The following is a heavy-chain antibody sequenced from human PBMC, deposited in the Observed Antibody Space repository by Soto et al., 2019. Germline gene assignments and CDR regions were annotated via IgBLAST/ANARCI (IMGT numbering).Heavy chain of an antibody. J-gene: IGHJ5*02. CDR3: ARGRYYGDP. CDR1: GFTFTNYA. V-gene: IGHV3-30-3*01. Sequence: QVQLVESGGGVVQPGRSLRLSCAASGFTFTNYAMHWVRQAPGKGLEWGAVISYDGSHKYYADSVKGRFTISRDNSQNTLYLQMNSLRAEDTAIYYCARGRYYGDPWGQGTLVTVSS. D-gene: IGHD1-26*01. CDR2: ISYDGSHK.